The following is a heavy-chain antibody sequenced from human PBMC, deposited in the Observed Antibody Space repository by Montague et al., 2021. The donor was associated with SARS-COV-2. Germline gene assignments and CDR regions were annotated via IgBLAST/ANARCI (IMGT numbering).Heavy chain of an antibody. Sequence: SLRLSFSASGFSFSDYYMSWVRQAPGKGLEWVSHITSFSTTYYADSVKGRFTISRDNAENSLYLQMNSLRAEDTAVYFCARDAKSIAYWGQGTLVSVSS. CDR2: ITSFSTT. V-gene: IGHV3-11*01. CDR1: GFSFSDYY. CDR3: ARDAKSIAY. J-gene: IGHJ4*02.